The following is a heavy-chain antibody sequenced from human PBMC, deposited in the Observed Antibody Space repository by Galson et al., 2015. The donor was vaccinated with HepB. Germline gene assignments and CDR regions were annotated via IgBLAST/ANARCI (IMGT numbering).Heavy chain of an antibody. V-gene: IGHV3-30*04. D-gene: IGHD6-19*01. J-gene: IGHJ6*02. CDR3: ARGGNQQWLTYYYGMDV. Sequence: SLRLSCAASGFTFSSYAMHWVRQAPGKGLEWVAVISYDGSNKYYADSVKGRFTISRDNSKNTLYLQMNSLRAEDTAVYYCARGGNQQWLTYYYGMDVWGQGTTVTVSS. CDR2: ISYDGSNK. CDR1: GFTFSSYA.